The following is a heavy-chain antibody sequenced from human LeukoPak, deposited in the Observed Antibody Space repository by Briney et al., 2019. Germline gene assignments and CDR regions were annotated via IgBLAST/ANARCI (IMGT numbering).Heavy chain of an antibody. CDR3: ATKQWLAPPPDS. J-gene: IGHJ4*02. D-gene: IGHD6-19*01. Sequence: GGSLRLSCAASRFTFSKYWMLWVRQAPGKGLESVSRINTDGTVTTYADSVKGRFTVSRDNADNTMFLRMICVRDEDTAVYYCATKQWLAPPPDSWGQGTPVTVSS. V-gene: IGHV3-74*01. CDR1: RFTFSKYW. CDR2: INTDGTVT.